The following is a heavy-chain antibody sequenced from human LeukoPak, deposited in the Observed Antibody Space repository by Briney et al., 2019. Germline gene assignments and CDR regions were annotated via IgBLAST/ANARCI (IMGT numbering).Heavy chain of an antibody. Sequence: PGRSLRLSCAASGFTLSSYGMHWVRPGTGKGLEWVAVIWYDGSNKYYADSVKGRFTISRDNSKNTLYLQMNSLRAEDTAVYYCARDFRNYYYYGMDVWGKGTTVTVSS. J-gene: IGHJ6*04. CDR3: ARDFRNYYYYGMDV. CDR2: IWYDGSNK. V-gene: IGHV3-33*01. CDR1: GFTLSSYG.